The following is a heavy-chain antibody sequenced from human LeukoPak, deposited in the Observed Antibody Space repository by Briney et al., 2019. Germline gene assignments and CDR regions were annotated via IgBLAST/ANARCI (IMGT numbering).Heavy chain of an antibody. V-gene: IGHV1-58*02. Sequence: ASVKVSCKASGFTFTSSAMQWVRQARGQRLEWIGWIVVGSGNTNYARKFQGRVTMTRNTSISTAYMELSSLRSEDTAVYYCARGRERPTGGYNWFDPWGQGTLVTVSS. D-gene: IGHD1-14*01. CDR3: ARGRERPTGGYNWFDP. CDR1: GFTFTSSA. J-gene: IGHJ5*02. CDR2: IVVGSGNT.